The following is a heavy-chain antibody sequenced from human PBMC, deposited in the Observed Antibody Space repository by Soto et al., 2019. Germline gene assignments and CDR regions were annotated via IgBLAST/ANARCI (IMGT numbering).Heavy chain of an antibody. CDR2: IYYSGST. CDR1: GGSISSGGYY. V-gene: IGHV4-31*03. Sequence: QVQLQESGPGLVKPSQTMSLTCTVSGGSISSGGYYWSWIRQHPGKGLEWIGYIYYSGSTYYHPSLKSRVTISVDTSKNQFSLKLSSVTAADTAVYYCARSKKGDGAFDIWGQGTMVTVSS. CDR3: ARSKKGDGAFDI. J-gene: IGHJ3*02. D-gene: IGHD1-26*01.